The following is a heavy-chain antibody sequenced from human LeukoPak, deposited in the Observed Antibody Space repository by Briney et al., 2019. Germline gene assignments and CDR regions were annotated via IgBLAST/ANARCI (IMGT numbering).Heavy chain of an antibody. CDR3: ARDYIAYDPLDY. CDR2: ISSRSSSI. D-gene: IGHD3-3*01. V-gene: IGHV3-21*01. J-gene: IGHJ4*02. Sequence: KSGGSLRLSCAASGFTFSTYDMNWVRQAPGKGLEWVSSISSRSSSIYYADSVKSRFTISRDNAKSSLYLQMNSLRAEDTAVYWCARDYIAYDPLDYWGQGTLVTVSS. CDR1: GFTFSTYD.